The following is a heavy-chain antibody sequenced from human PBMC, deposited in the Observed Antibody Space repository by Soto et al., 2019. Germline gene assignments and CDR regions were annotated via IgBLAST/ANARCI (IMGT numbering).Heavy chain of an antibody. V-gene: IGHV4-59*01. CDR3: ARGDGDYDFWSGYYSGYNWFDP. D-gene: IGHD3-3*01. CDR1: GGSISSYY. CDR2: IYYSGST. J-gene: IGHJ5*02. Sequence: SETLSLTCTVSGGSISSYYWSWIRQPPGKGLEWIGYIYYSGSTNYNPSLKSRVTISVDTSKNQFSLKLSSVTAADTAVYYCARGDGDYDFWSGYYSGYNWFDPWGQGTLVTVSS.